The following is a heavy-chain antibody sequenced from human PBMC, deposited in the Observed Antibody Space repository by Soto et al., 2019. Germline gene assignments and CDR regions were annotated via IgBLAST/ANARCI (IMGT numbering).Heavy chain of an antibody. D-gene: IGHD4-17*01. CDR1: GFTFSNAW. CDR3: TTAATTVTTIDY. J-gene: IGHJ4*02. CDR2: IKRNADGGTA. Sequence: EVQLVESGGGLVKPGGSLRLSCAASGFTFSNAWMSWVRQAPGKGLEWVGRIKRNADGGTADYAAPVKGRFTISRADSKNTRYLQINSLKTEDTAVYYCTTAATTVTTIDYWGQGTLVTVSS. V-gene: IGHV3-15*01.